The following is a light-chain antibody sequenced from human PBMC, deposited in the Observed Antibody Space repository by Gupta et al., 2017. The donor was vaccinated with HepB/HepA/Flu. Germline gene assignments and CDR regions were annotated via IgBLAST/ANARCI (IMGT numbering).Light chain of an antibody. CDR3: MQSRRTPRT. CDR1: QSLLHSNGHIY. Sequence: DIVMTQSLLTLPVTPGEPAPISCRSRQSLLHSNGHIYLAWYLQKPGQSPQLLMYLASNRASGVPDRFSGSGSGTDFTLKISRVEAEDVGVYYCMQSRRTPRTFGQGTKVEI. V-gene: IGKV2-28*01. CDR2: LAS. J-gene: IGKJ1*01.